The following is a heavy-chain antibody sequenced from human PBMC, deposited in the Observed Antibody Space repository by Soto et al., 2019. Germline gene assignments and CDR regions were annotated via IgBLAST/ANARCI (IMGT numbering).Heavy chain of an antibody. CDR2: IYWDDDK. D-gene: IGHD4-4*01. J-gene: IGHJ6*02. Sequence: GLDLEWLALIYWDDDKRYSPSLKSRLTITKDTSKNQVVLTMTNMDPVDTATYYCAHRHDYSYYYYGMDVWGQGTTVTVSS. V-gene: IGHV2-5*02. CDR3: AHRHDYSYYYYGMDV.